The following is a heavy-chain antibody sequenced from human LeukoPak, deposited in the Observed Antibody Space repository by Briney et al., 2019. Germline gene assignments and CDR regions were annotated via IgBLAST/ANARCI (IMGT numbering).Heavy chain of an antibody. Sequence: PGRSLRLSCAASGFTFSDYAMHWVRQAPGKGLEWVAVIAYDGSSKFHADSVVGRFTISRDNSKNTLYLQLNSLRAVDTAVYFCARATMVRGVAVDYWGQGTLVTVSS. D-gene: IGHD3-10*01. CDR2: IAYDGSSK. CDR3: ARATMVRGVAVDY. CDR1: GFTFSDYA. V-gene: IGHV3-30-3*01. J-gene: IGHJ4*02.